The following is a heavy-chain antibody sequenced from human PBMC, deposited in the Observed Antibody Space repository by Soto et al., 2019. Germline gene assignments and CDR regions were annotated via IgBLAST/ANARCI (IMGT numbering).Heavy chain of an antibody. Sequence: QVQLVQSGAEVKKPGASVKVSCTFTSYDINWVRQAPGQGLEWMAWMNPNSGDTRYAQKLQGRVTMTRNTSSFTAYMELSSLRSEVTAVYYCARGPGSSDWRFSYYYMDVWGQGTTVTVSS. J-gene: IGHJ6*02. V-gene: IGHV1-8*01. CDR3: ARGPGSSDWRFSYYYMDV. D-gene: IGHD6-19*01. CDR1: FTSYD. CDR2: MNPNSGDT.